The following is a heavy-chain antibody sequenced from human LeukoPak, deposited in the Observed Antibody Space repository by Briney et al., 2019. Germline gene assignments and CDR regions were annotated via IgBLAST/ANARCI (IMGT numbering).Heavy chain of an antibody. J-gene: IGHJ4*02. V-gene: IGHV4-39*01. CDR1: GGSISSTSYH. D-gene: IGHD3-16*01. CDR2: IYYSGST. Sequence: PSGTLSLTCAVSGGSISSTSYHWAWIRQPPGKGLEWIGNIYYSGSTYYNPSLRSRVTISVDTSKNQFSLKLSSVTAADTAVYYCASHDVGVGYALDYWGQGTLVTVSS. CDR3: ASHDVGVGYALDY.